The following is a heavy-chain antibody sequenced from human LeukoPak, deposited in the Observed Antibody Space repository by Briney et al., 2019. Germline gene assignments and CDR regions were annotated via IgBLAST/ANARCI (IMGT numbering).Heavy chain of an antibody. CDR1: GFTLSDYY. Sequence: GGSLRLSCAASGFTLSDYYMSWIRQAPGKGLEWVSYISSSGSTIYYADSVKGRFTISRDNAKNSLYLQMNSLRAEDTAVYYCATRNWNYDLLIDYWGQGTLVTVSS. CDR3: ATRNWNYDLLIDY. CDR2: ISSSGSTI. V-gene: IGHV3-11*01. D-gene: IGHD1-7*01. J-gene: IGHJ4*02.